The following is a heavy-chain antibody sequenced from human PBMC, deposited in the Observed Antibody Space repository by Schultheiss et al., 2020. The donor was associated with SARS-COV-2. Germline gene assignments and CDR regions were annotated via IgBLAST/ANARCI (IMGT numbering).Heavy chain of an antibody. D-gene: IGHD3-10*01. V-gene: IGHV3-48*01. CDR1: GFTFSSYA. CDR3: ARANNPERGSVDY. Sequence: GGSLRLSCAASGFTFSSYAMSWVRQAPGKGLEWVSYISSSGSTIYYADSVKGRFTISRDNAKNSLYLQMNSLRAEDTAVYYCARANNPERGSVDYWGQGTLVTVSS. J-gene: IGHJ4*02. CDR2: ISSSGSTI.